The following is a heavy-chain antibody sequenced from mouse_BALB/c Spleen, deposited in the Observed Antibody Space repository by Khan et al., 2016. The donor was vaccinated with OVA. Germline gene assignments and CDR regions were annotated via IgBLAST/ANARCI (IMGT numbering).Heavy chain of an antibody. Sequence: QVQLKQSGAELVKPGASVKLSCKASGYTFTSYWMHWVKQRPGQGLEWIGEINPSNGRTNYNEKFKSKATLTVDKSSSTAYMQLSSPTSEDSVVYYCARVITRDYWGQGTTLTVSS. D-gene: IGHD6-1*01. V-gene: IGHV1S81*02. J-gene: IGHJ2*01. CDR1: GYTFTSYW. CDR3: ARVITRDY. CDR2: INPSNGRT.